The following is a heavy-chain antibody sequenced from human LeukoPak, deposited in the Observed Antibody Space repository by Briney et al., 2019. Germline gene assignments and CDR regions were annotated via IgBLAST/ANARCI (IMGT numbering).Heavy chain of an antibody. Sequence: GGSLRLSCAASGFTFSSYAVSWVRQVPGKGPEWVSAVSGSGSTTYYADRVKGRFTISRDNSKSTLYLQMNSLRAEDTAVYYCAKAGGFYDYGESYDYWGQGTLVTVSS. D-gene: IGHD4-17*01. CDR1: GFTFSSYA. CDR3: AKAGGFYDYGESYDY. CDR2: VSGSGSTT. V-gene: IGHV3-23*01. J-gene: IGHJ4*02.